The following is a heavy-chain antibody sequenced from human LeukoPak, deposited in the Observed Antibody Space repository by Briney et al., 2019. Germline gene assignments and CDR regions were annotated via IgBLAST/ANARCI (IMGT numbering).Heavy chain of an antibody. CDR1: GFTFSTYA. J-gene: IGHJ4*02. Sequence: GGSLRLSCAASGFTFSTYAMTWVRQAPGKGLQWVSIISSNGETAYYADSVKGRFTISRDNSKNTLYLQMNSLRVEDAAIYYCVKGGWGDYWGQGTLVTVSS. CDR2: ISSNGETA. CDR3: VKGGWGDY. D-gene: IGHD3-16*01. V-gene: IGHV3-23*01.